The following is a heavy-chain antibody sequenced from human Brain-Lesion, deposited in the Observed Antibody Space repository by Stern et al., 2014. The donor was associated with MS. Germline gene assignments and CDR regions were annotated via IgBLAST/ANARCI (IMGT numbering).Heavy chain of an antibody. CDR2: IYYSGNT. CDR1: GGSVSSTSYA. V-gene: IGHV4-39*01. D-gene: IGHD2-15*01. CDR3: AGEEDIRYCSGGSCTGNWFDP. Sequence: VQLVESGPGLVKPSETLSLTCTVAGGSVSSTSYAWAWIRQPPGKGLEWIGTIYYSGNTYYSPSLKSRLPLSLDTSQNQFSLPRRSVTAADTAVYYCAGEEDIRYCSGGSCTGNWFDPWGQGTLVTVSS. J-gene: IGHJ5*02.